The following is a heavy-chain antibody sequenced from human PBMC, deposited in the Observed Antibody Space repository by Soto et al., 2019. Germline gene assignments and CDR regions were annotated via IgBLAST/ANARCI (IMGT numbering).Heavy chain of an antibody. Sequence: GGSLRLSCSASGFTFSDENMSWVRQVPGKGLEWVSGISGGGSYIFYADSVQGRFSISRDNPKNSVYLQMDSLRVEDTAVYYCAREGALKPFSSWGQGALVTVSS. CDR1: GFTFSDEN. CDR3: AREGALKPFSS. CDR2: ISGGGSYI. J-gene: IGHJ5*02. V-gene: IGHV3-21*01.